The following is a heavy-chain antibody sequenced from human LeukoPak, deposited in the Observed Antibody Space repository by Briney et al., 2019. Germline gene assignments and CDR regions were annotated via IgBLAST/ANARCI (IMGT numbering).Heavy chain of an antibody. D-gene: IGHD5-12*01. CDR2: INPNSGGT. CDR1: GYTFTGYY. J-gene: IGHJ6*02. Sequence: ASVKVSCKASGYTFTGYYMHWVRQAPGQGLEWMGWINPNSGGTNYAQKFQGRVTMTRDTSISTAYMELSRLRSDDTAVYYCARDQADIVATMDYYYYYGMDVWGQGTTVTVSS. CDR3: ARDQADIVATMDYYYYYGMDV. V-gene: IGHV1-2*02.